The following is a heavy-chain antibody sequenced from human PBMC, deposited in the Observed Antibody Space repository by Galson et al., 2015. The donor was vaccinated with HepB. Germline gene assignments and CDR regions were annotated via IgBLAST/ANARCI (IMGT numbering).Heavy chain of an antibody. Sequence: ETLSLTCTVSGGPISTYYWSWIRQPPGKGLEWIGYIYYSGSTNYNPSLKSRVTISVDTSKNQFSLKLTSVTAADTAVYYCARHDGIALPEDHWGQGTLVTASS. J-gene: IGHJ4*02. V-gene: IGHV4-59*01. CDR1: GGPISTYY. CDR2: IYYSGST. CDR3: ARHDGIALPEDH. D-gene: IGHD1-1*01.